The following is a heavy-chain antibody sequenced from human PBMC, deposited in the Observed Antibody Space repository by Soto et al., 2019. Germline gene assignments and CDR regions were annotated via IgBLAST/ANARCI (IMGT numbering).Heavy chain of an antibody. CDR3: ARDGYCSSTSCYVARYYYGMDV. V-gene: IGHV1-18*01. Sequence: ASVKVSCKASGYTFTSYGISRVRQAPGQGLEWMGWISAYNGNTNYAQKLQGRVTMTTDTSTSTAYMELRSLRSDDTAVYYCARDGYCSSTSCYVARYYYGMDVWGQGTTVTVSS. CDR1: GYTFTSYG. CDR2: ISAYNGNT. J-gene: IGHJ6*02. D-gene: IGHD2-2*03.